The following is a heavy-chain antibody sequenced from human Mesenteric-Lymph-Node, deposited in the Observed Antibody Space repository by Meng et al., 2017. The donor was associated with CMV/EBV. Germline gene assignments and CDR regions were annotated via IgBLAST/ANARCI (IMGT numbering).Heavy chain of an antibody. CDR1: YTFTDYL. CDR3: ATERRRGSGSYYNEVDY. CDR2: INPNSGGA. J-gene: IGHJ4*02. Sequence: YTFTDYLIHWVRQAPGQGLEWMGRINPNSGGANYAQRFQGRLILTRDTSISTVYMELSRLRSDDTAVYYCATERRRGSGSYYNEVDYWGQGTLVTVSS. D-gene: IGHD3-10*01. V-gene: IGHV1-2*06.